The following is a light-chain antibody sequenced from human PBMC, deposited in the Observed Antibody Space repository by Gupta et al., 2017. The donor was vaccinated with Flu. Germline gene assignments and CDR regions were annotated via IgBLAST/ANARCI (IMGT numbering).Light chain of an antibody. J-gene: IGKJ4*01. CDR1: QSVRTY. V-gene: IGKV3-11*01. Sequence: EIVLHQSPGTLSLSPGESATLSCRASQSVRTYLAWYQQKRGQAPRLLLYDASKRATGIPARFSGSGSGTDFTLTISSLEPEDFAVYYCQQRSNWFTFGGGTKVEI. CDR3: QQRSNWFT. CDR2: DAS.